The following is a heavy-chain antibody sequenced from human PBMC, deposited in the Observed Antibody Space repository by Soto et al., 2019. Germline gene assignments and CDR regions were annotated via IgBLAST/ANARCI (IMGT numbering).Heavy chain of an antibody. J-gene: IGHJ6*02. V-gene: IGHV3-33*01. Sequence: LRLSCAASGFTFSSYGMHWVRQAPGKGLEWVAVIWYDGSNKYYADSVKGRFTISRDNSKNTLYLQMNSLRAEDTAVYYCARGGFSGYYHSYGMDVWGQGTTVTLSS. CDR3: ARGGFSGYYHSYGMDV. CDR2: IWYDGSNK. D-gene: IGHD6-25*01. CDR1: GFTFSSYG.